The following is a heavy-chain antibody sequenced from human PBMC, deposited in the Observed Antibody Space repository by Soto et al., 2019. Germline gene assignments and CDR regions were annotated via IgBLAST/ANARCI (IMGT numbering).Heavy chain of an antibody. J-gene: IGHJ4*02. CDR3: VRGDNWNDEASDY. V-gene: IGHV3-33*01. Sequence: QVQLVESGGGVVQPGRSLRLSCAASGFMFSNHGMHWVRQAPGKGLEWVAVIWSDGNNRYYADSVKGRFTISRDNSTNTVYLQMNRLRAEDTAVYYCVRGDNWNDEASDYWGQGTRVTVSS. CDR1: GFMFSNHG. D-gene: IGHD1-1*01. CDR2: IWSDGNNR.